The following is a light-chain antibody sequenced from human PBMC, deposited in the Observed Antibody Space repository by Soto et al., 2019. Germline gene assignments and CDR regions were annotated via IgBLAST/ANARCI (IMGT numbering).Light chain of an antibody. V-gene: IGLV1-47*01. Sequence: QPVLTQPPSASGTPGQRVTISCSGSSSNIGSNYVYWYQQLPGTAPKLLIYRNNQRPSGVPDRFSGSKSGTSASLAISGLRSEDEADYYCAAWDDSLSANYVFGTETKVTVL. CDR2: RNN. J-gene: IGLJ1*01. CDR3: AAWDDSLSANYV. CDR1: SSNIGSNY.